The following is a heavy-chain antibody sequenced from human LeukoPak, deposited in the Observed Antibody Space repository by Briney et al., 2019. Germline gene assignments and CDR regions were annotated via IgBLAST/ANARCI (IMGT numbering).Heavy chain of an antibody. Sequence: ASVKVSCKVSGYTLTELSMHWVRQAPGKGLEWMGGFDSEDGETIYAQKFQGRVTMTEDTSTDTAYMELSSLRSEDTAVYYCATDLDYGGDAFDIWGQGTMVTVSS. V-gene: IGHV1-24*01. CDR3: ATDLDYGGDAFDI. J-gene: IGHJ3*02. CDR1: GYTLTELS. CDR2: FDSEDGET. D-gene: IGHD4-23*01.